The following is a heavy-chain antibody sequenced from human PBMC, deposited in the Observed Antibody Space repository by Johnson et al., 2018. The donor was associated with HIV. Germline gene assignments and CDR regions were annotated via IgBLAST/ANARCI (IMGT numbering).Heavy chain of an antibody. CDR1: GFTFSSYA. J-gene: IGHJ3*02. CDR2: ISYDGSNK. Sequence: VQPGGSLRLSCAASGFTFSSYAIHWVRQAPGKGLEWVAIISYDGSNKYYADSVKGRFTISRDNSKNTLYLQMNSLRAEDTAVYYCARDGGNDYGDYVGGGALDIWGQGTMVTVSS. D-gene: IGHD4-17*01. V-gene: IGHV3-30*04. CDR3: ARDGGNDYGDYVGGGALDI.